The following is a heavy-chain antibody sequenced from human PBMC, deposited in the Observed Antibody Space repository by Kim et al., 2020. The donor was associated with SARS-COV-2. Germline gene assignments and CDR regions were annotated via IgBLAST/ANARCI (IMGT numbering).Heavy chain of an antibody. D-gene: IGHD3-9*01. Sequence: GGSLRLSCAASGFTFSDYYMSWIRQAPGKGLEWVSYISSSSSYTNYADSVKGRFTISRDNAKNSLYLQMNSLRAEDTAVYYCARAGYDILTGYYTVFDYWGQGTLVTVSS. CDR2: ISSSSSYT. CDR1: GFTFSDYY. CDR3: ARAGYDILTGYYTVFDY. V-gene: IGHV3-11*05. J-gene: IGHJ4*02.